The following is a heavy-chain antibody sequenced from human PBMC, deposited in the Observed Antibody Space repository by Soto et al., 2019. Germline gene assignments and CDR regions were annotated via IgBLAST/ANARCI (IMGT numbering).Heavy chain of an antibody. V-gene: IGHV1-18*01. CDR1: XYXFTSYG. CDR2: ISAYNGNT. Sequence: QVQLVQSGAEVKKPGASVKVSCKXSXYXFTSYGISWVRQAPGQGLEWMGWISAYNGNTNYAQKLQGRVTMTTDTSTSTAYMELRSLRSDDTAVYYCARDLRLIXXAPXXXVRXDIGGYWGQGTLVTVSS. CDR3: ARDLRLIXXAPXXXVRXDIGGY. J-gene: IGHJ4*02. D-gene: IGHD5-12*01.